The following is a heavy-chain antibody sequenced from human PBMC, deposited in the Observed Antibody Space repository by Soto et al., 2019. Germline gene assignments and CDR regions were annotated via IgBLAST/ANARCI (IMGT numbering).Heavy chain of an antibody. V-gene: IGHV3-30*18. CDR2: ISYDGSNK. J-gene: IGHJ3*02. Sequence: GGSLRLSCAASGFTFSSYGMHWVRQAPGKGLEWVAVISYDGSNKYYADSVKGRFTISRDNSKNTLYLQMNSLRAEDTAVYYCAKDSAPGYSSSWYDTEPPFDIWGQGTMVTVSS. D-gene: IGHD6-13*01. CDR1: GFTFSSYG. CDR3: AKDSAPGYSSSWYDTEPPFDI.